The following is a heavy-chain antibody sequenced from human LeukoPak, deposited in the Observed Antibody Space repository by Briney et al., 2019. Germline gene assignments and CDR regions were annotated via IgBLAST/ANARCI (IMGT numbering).Heavy chain of an antibody. Sequence: RSLRLSCAASGFLVSSCGMHWVRQAPGKGLEWVGVIWHNGNNKYYADSVKGRFTISRDNSKNTLYLQMDSLRAEDTAVYYCTKETGPYVIGYWGQGTLVTVSS. V-gene: IGHV3-33*03. D-gene: IGHD2/OR15-2a*01. CDR1: GFLVSSCG. CDR2: IWHNGNNK. CDR3: TKETGPYVIGY. J-gene: IGHJ4*02.